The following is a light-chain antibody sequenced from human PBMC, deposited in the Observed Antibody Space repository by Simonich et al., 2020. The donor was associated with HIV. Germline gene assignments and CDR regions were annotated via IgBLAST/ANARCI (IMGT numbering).Light chain of an antibody. J-gene: IGLJ3*02. CDR1: SGHGSYA. Sequence: QLVLTQSPSAFASLGASVKLTCTLSSGHGSYAIAWHQQQPQKGPRYLVKLNSYGSHSQGEGIPDRCSGSSSGAERYLTISSLQSEDEADYYCQTWGTGIHVFGGGTKLTVL. CDR2: LNSYGSH. V-gene: IGLV4-69*01. CDR3: QTWGTGIHV.